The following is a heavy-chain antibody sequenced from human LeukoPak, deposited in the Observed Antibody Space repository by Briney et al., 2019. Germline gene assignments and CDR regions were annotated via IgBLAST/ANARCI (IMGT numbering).Heavy chain of an antibody. D-gene: IGHD4-17*01. CDR3: VRPQYGDLYAFDI. Sequence: GGSLRLSCAASGFTFSSYWMHWVRQGPGKGLVWVSRINGDGSSTTYADSVKGRFTISRDNAKNTVYLQMNSLRAEDTAVYHCVRPQYGDLYAFDIWGQGTMVTVSS. CDR2: INGDGSST. J-gene: IGHJ3*02. V-gene: IGHV3-74*01. CDR1: GFTFSSYW.